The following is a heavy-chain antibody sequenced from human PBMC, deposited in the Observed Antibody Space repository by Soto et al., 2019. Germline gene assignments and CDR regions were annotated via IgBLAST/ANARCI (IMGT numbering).Heavy chain of an antibody. CDR3: ARGFHYYGSGGPVYYGMDV. V-gene: IGHV4-59*01. CDR2: IYYSGLT. Sequence: PSETLSLTCTASGGSISSYYWTWIRQPPGKGLEWIGYIYYSGLTNYNPSLQSRVTISLDTSKNQFSLKLNSVTAADTAVYYCARGFHYYGSGGPVYYGMDVWGQGTTVTVSS. J-gene: IGHJ6*02. D-gene: IGHD3-10*01. CDR1: GGSISSYY.